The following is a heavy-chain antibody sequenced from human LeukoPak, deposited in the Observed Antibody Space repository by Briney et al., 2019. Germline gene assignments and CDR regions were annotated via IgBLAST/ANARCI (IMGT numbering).Heavy chain of an antibody. CDR2: INWNGGST. CDR1: GFIFNDYG. CDR3: ARAPQLAYFDY. J-gene: IGHJ4*02. Sequence: GGSLRLSCAASGFIFNDYGMSWVRQAPGKGLEWVSGINWNGGSTGYADSVKGRFTISRDNAKNSLYLQMNSLRAEDTALYHCARAPQLAYFDYWGQGTLVTVSS. V-gene: IGHV3-20*01.